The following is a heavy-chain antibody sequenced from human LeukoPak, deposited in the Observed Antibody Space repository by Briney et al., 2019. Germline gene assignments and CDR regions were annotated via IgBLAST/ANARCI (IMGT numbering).Heavy chain of an antibody. J-gene: IGHJ4*02. CDR1: EFTISNYS. CDR2: ISSSSNDI. D-gene: IGHD3-22*01. V-gene: IGHV3-48*01. CDR3: ARSGHYDSRGYYFQSRPFDY. Sequence: GGSLRLPCAASEFTISNYSMNWVRQAPGKGLEWISYISSSSNDIYYADSVKGRFTISRDNAKNSLYLQMNSLRAEDTAVYYCARSGHYDSRGYYFQSRPFDYWGQGTLVTVSS.